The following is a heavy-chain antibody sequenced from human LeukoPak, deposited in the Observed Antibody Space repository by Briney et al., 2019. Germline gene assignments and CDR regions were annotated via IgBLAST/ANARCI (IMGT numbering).Heavy chain of an antibody. CDR2: VYYSGST. CDR1: GGSISGYY. Sequence: TSETLSLTCTVSGGSISGYYWSWIRQPPGKGLEWIGYVYYSGSTNYNPSLKSRVTISLDTSKNQFSLNLSSVTAADAAVYYCAGLVGRYSSGLYYYYFDYWGQGTLVTVSS. V-gene: IGHV4-59*01. D-gene: IGHD3-22*01. CDR3: AGLVGRYSSGLYYYYFDY. J-gene: IGHJ4*02.